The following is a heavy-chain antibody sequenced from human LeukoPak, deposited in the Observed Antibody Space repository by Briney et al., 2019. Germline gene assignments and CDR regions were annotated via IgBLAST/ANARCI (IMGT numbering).Heavy chain of an antibody. V-gene: IGHV4-31*03. J-gene: IGHJ6*03. CDR3: ARAEKWETQRYYYYMDV. CDR2: IYYSGST. Sequence: SQTLSLTCTVSGGSISSGGYYWSWIRQHPGKGLEWIVYIYYSGSTYYNPSLKSRVTISVDTPKNQFSLKLSSVTAADTAVYYCARAEKWETQRYYYYMDVWGKGTTVTVSS. D-gene: IGHD1-26*01. CDR1: GGSISSGGYY.